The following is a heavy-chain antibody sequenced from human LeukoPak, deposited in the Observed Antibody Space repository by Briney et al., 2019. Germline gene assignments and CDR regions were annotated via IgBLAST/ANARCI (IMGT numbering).Heavy chain of an antibody. CDR2: MNPNSGNT. CDR3: ARGPRSRATGHYYYYYMDV. Sequence: ASVKVSCKASGYTFTSYDINWVRQATGQGLEWMGWMNPNSGNTGYAQKFQGRVTITRNTSISTAYMELSSLRSEDTAVYYCARGPRSRATGHYYYYYMDVWGKGTTVTVSS. D-gene: IGHD5-24*01. J-gene: IGHJ6*03. CDR1: GYTFTSYD. V-gene: IGHV1-8*03.